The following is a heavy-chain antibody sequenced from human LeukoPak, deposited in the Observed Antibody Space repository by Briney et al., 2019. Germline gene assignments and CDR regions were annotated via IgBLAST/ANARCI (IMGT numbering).Heavy chain of an antibody. V-gene: IGHV3-30*02. D-gene: IGHD5-18*01. CDR1: GFTFRNYG. J-gene: IGHJ4*02. CDR2: IRFDGANK. Sequence: GGALRLSCAAPGFTFRNYGMHWVRQAPGKGLELVAFIRFDGANKFYADSVKGRFTISRDNSQNTVYLQMGSLRTEDMAVYYCAKEVDTAMSAGYYWGQGTLVTVSS. CDR3: AKEVDTAMSAGYY.